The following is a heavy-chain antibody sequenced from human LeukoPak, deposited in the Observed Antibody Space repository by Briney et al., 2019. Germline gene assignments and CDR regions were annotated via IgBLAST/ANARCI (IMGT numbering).Heavy chain of an antibody. CDR2: IKQDGSEK. V-gene: IGHV3-7*01. Sequence: PGGSLRLSCAASGFTFSSYSMNWVRQAPGKGLEWVANIKQDGSEKYYVDSVKGRFTISRDNAKNSLYLQMNSLRAEDTAVYFCARGIRSDWHILGNDYFYYYMDVWGKGTTVTVSS. CDR1: GFTFSSYS. J-gene: IGHJ6*03. D-gene: IGHD7-27*01. CDR3: ARGIRSDWHILGNDYFYYYMDV.